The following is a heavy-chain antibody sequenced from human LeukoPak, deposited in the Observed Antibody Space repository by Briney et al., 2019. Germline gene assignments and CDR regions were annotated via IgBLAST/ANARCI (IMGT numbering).Heavy chain of an antibody. D-gene: IGHD6-13*01. CDR1: GFTFSSYW. J-gene: IGHJ4*02. CDR2: IYSGGST. Sequence: GGSLRLSCAASGFTFSSYWMSWVRQAPGKGLEWGSVIYSGGSTYYADSVKGRFTISRDNSKNTLYLQMNSLRAEDTAVYYCAREGIAAAGSFYFDYWGQGTLVTVSS. CDR3: AREGIAAAGSFYFDY. V-gene: IGHV3-66*01.